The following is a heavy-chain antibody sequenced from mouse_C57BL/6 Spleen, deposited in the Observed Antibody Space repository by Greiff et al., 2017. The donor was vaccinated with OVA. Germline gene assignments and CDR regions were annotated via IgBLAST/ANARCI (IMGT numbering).Heavy chain of an antibody. CDR1: GFTFSDYG. D-gene: IGHD1-1*01. CDR3: ARNYGSSYWYFDV. V-gene: IGHV5-17*01. J-gene: IGHJ1*03. CDR2: ISSGSSTI. Sequence: EVKVVESGGGLVKPGGSLKLSCAASGFTFSDYGMHWVRQAPEKGLEWVAYISSGSSTIYYADTVKGRFTISRDNAKNTLFLQMTSLRSEDTAMYYGARNYGSSYWYFDVWGTGTTVTVSS.